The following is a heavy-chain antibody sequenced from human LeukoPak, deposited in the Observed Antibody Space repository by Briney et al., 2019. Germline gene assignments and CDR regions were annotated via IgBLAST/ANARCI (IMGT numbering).Heavy chain of an antibody. J-gene: IGHJ5*02. CDR1: SGSFSGYY. CDR3: ARGSKVCSSGGSCYYNWFDP. Sequence: SETLSLTCAVYSGSFSGYYWSWIRQPPGKGLEWIGEINHSGSTNYNPSLKSRVTISIDTSKNQFSLQLNSVTPEDTAVYYCARGSKVCSSGGSCYYNWFDPWGQGTLVTVSS. CDR2: INHSGST. D-gene: IGHD2-15*01. V-gene: IGHV4-34*01.